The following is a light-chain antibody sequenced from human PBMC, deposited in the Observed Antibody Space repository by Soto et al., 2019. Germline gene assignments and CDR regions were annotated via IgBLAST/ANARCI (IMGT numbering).Light chain of an antibody. V-gene: IGLV2-11*01. CDR2: DVS. Sequence: QSALTQPRSVSGSPGQSVTISCTGTSSDVGAYNYVSWYQHHPGKAPKVMIYDVSERPSGVPDRFSGSKSDNKASLTISGLQAEDEADYYCCSYADSYSWVFGGRTKLTVL. J-gene: IGLJ3*02. CDR1: SSDVGAYNY. CDR3: CSYADSYSWV.